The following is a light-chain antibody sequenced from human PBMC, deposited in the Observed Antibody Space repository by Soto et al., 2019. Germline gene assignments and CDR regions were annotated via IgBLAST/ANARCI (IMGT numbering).Light chain of an antibody. Sequence: QSALTQPASVSGSPGQSITISCTGTSSYVGGYNYVSWYQQYPGKAPKLMIYEVSNRPSGVSNRFSGSKSGSTASLTISGLQAEDEAEYYCSSYTSSSTLVVFGGGTKVTVL. CDR1: SSYVGGYNY. CDR2: EVS. V-gene: IGLV2-14*01. CDR3: SSYTSSSTLVV. J-gene: IGLJ2*01.